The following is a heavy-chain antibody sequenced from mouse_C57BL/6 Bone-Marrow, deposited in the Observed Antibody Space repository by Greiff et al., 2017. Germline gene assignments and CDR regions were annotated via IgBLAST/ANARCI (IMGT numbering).Heavy chain of an antibody. CDR1: GYTFTDYE. CDR3: TGALDY. J-gene: IGHJ4*01. V-gene: IGHV1-15*01. CDR2: IDPETGGT. Sequence: QVQLQQPGAELVRPGASVTLSCKASGYTFTDYEMHWVKQTPVHGLEWIGAIDPETGGTAYNQKFKGKAILTADKSSSTAYMELRSLTSEDSAVYYYTGALDYWGQGTSVTVSS.